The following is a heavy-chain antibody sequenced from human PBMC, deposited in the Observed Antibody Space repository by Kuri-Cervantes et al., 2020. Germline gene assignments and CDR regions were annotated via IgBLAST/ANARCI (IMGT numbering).Heavy chain of an antibody. CDR1: GFSFSGHW. CDR2: VSGDGSST. D-gene: IGHD3-10*01. V-gene: IGHV3-74*01. J-gene: IGHJ6*02. Sequence: GESLKISCAASGFSFSGHWMHWVRQAPGKGLVWVSRVSGDGSSTSYADSVKGRFTISRDNAKNTLYLQMNSLRAEDTAVYYCARVETYYYGSGSYGRDYYYYYGMDVWGQGTTVTVSS. CDR3: ARVETYYYGSGSYGRDYYYYYGMDV.